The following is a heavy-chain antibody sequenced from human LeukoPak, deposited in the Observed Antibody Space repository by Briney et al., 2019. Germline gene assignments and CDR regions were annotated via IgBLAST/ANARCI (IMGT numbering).Heavy chain of an antibody. J-gene: IGHJ5*02. CDR2: ISYDGSNK. D-gene: IGHD3-22*01. V-gene: IGHV3-30*03. CDR1: GFTFSSYS. CDR3: ARDAYYYDSSGT. Sequence: GGSLRLSCAASGFTFSSYSMNWVRQAPGKGLEWVAVISYDGSNKYYADSVKGRFTISRDNSKNTLYLQMNSLRAEDTAVYYCARDAYYYDSSGTWGQGTLVTVSS.